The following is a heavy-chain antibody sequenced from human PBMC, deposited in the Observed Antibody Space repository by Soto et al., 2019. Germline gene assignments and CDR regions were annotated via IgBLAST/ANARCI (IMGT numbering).Heavy chain of an antibody. CDR3: AKETVEATYSFYGMDV. CDR2: VSFDSKNK. Sequence: PGGSLRLSCAASGFSFDSYRMHWVRQAPGKGLEWVTTVSFDSKNKYYIDSVEGRFTISRDNSKKMLYLQMNILRHEDVAVYYCAKETVEATYSFYGMDVWGPGTTVTVSS. J-gene: IGHJ6*02. D-gene: IGHD7-27*01. V-gene: IGHV3-30*18. CDR1: GFSFDSYR.